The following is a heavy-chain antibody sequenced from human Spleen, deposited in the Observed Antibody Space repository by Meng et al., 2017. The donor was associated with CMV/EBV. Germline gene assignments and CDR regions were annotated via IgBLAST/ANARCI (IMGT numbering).Heavy chain of an antibody. D-gene: IGHD5-12*01. Sequence: QVQLVQSGAEVKKSGSSVKLSCKASGGTFGNYAMNWVRQAPGQGLEWMGGIIPILGISNYAQKFQGRVTATADKSTRTAYMELSSLTSEDTAVYYCARGSGYLNPFDYWGQGTLVTVSS. CDR3: ARGSGYLNPFDY. CDR1: GGTFGNYA. V-gene: IGHV1-69*10. CDR2: IIPILGIS. J-gene: IGHJ4*02.